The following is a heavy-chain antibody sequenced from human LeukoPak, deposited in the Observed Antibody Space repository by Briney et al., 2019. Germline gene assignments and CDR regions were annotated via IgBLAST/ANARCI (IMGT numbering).Heavy chain of an antibody. CDR3: ATFGAFADY. D-gene: IGHD4/OR15-4a*01. J-gene: IGHJ4*02. CDR2: INHDGTST. CDR1: RFSISDYW. Sequence: GGSLRLSCAASRFSISDYWLHWVRQAPGKGLVWVSGINHDGTSTYYADTVRGRFTISRDNARNTVFLQMNSLRVEDTAVYYCATFGAFADYSGQGTLVTVSS. V-gene: IGHV3-74*01.